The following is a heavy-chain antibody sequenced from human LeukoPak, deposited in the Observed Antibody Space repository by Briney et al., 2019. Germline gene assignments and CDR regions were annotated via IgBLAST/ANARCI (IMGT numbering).Heavy chain of an antibody. CDR3: ARAPYYYDSSGVDY. V-gene: IGHV1-18*01. J-gene: IGHJ4*02. CDR2: ISAYNGNT. Sequence: ASVKVSCKASGYTFTSYGISWVRQAPGQGLEWMGWISAYNGNTNYAQKLQGRVTMTTDTSTSTAYMELRSLRYDDTAVYYCARAPYYYDSSGVDYWGQGTLVTVSS. D-gene: IGHD3-22*01. CDR1: GYTFTSYG.